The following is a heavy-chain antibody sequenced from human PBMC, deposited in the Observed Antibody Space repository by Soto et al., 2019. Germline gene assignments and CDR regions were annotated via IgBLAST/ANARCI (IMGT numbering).Heavy chain of an antibody. Sequence: GGSLRLSCAASGFTFSSYAMHWVRQAPGKGLEWVAVISYDGSNKYYADSVKGRFTISRDNSKNTLYLQMNSLRAEDTAVYYCARDPAFSNYFDYWGQGTLVTVSS. CDR3: ARDPAFSNYFDY. J-gene: IGHJ4*02. CDR1: GFTFSSYA. V-gene: IGHV3-30-3*01. D-gene: IGHD2-2*01. CDR2: ISYDGSNK.